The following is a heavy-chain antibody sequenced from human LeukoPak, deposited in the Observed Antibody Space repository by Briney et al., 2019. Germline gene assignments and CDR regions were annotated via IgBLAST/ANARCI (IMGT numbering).Heavy chain of an antibody. CDR2: ISSSGSTI. CDR3: AELGITMIGGV. Sequence: GGSLRLPCAASGFTFSSYEMNWVRQAPGKGLEWVSYISSSGSTIYYADSVKGRFTISRDNAKNSLYLQMNSLRAEDTTVYYCAELGITMIGGVWGKGTTVTISS. CDR1: GFTFSSYE. V-gene: IGHV3-48*03. D-gene: IGHD3-10*02. J-gene: IGHJ6*04.